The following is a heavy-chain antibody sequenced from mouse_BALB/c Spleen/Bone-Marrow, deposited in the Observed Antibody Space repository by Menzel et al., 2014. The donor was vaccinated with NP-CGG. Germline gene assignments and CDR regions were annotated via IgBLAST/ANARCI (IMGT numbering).Heavy chain of an antibody. J-gene: IGHJ4*01. CDR1: GFTFSSYT. CDR2: ISSGGSYT. CDR3: TRDGKGNYDYAMDY. D-gene: IGHD2-1*01. Sequence: DVKLVESGGGLVKPGGSLKLSCAASGFTFSSYTMSWVRQTPGKRLEWVATISSGGSYTYYPDSVKGRFTISRDNAKNTLYLQMSSLKSEDTAMYYCTRDGKGNYDYAMDYWGQGTSVTVSS. V-gene: IGHV5-6-4*01.